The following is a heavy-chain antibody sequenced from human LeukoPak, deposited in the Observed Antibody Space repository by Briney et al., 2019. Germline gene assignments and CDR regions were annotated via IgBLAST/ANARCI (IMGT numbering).Heavy chain of an antibody. V-gene: IGHV4-61*02. Sequence: SETLSLTCTVSGGSISSKTYYWGWIRQPAGKGLEWIGRIYTSGSTNYNPSLKSRVTMSVDTSKNQFSLKLSSVTAADTAVYYCARGFLTAMDNNWFDPWGQGTLVTVSS. D-gene: IGHD5-18*01. J-gene: IGHJ5*02. CDR3: ARGFLTAMDNNWFDP. CDR1: GGSISSKTYY. CDR2: IYTSGST.